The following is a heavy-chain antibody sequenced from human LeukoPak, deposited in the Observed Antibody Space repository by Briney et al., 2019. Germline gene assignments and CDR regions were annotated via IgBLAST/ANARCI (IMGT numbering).Heavy chain of an antibody. CDR2: INPNSGGT. CDR3: ASLSSGYATVGSSYWYFDL. J-gene: IGHJ2*01. Sequence: ASVKVSCKASGYTFTGYYMHWVRQAPGQGLEWMGWINPNSGGTNYAQKFQGRVTMTRDTSISTAYMELSRLRSDDTAVYYCASLSSGYATVGSSYWYFDLWGRATLVPVSS. D-gene: IGHD5-12*01. V-gene: IGHV1-2*02. CDR1: GYTFTGYY.